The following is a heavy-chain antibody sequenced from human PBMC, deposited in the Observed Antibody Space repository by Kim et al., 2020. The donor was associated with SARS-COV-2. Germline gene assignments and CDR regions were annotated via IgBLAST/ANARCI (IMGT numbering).Heavy chain of an antibody. CDR1: GFTFSNAW. D-gene: IGHD6-13*01. V-gene: IGHV3-15*01. J-gene: IGHJ4*02. Sequence: GGSLRLSCAASGFTFSNAWMSWVRQAPGKGLEWVGRIKSKTDGGTTDYAAPVKGRFTISRDDSKNTLYLQMNRLKTEDTAVYYCTTVRSSWYVDITFDYWGQGTLVTVSS. CDR2: IKSKTDGGTT. CDR3: TTVRSSWYVDITFDY.